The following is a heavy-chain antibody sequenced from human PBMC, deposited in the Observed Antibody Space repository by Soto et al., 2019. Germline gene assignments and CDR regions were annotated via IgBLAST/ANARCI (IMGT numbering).Heavy chain of an antibody. CDR2: IIPIFGTA. D-gene: IGHD3-10*01. CDR3: ARGDYYYYGMDV. CDR1: GGTFSSYA. V-gene: IGHV1-69*13. Sequence: ASVKVSCKASGGTFSSYAISWVRQAPGQGLEWMGGIIPIFGTANYAQKFQGRVTITADESTSTAYMELSSLRSEDTAVYYCARGDYYYYGMDVWGQGTTVTVSS. J-gene: IGHJ6*02.